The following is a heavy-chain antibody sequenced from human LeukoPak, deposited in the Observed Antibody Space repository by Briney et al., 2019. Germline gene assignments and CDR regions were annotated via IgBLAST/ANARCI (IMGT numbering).Heavy chain of an antibody. Sequence: ASVTLSFKCSVYTFTVNYRHWVRQSPGQRLEWMGWINTNSGGTDYAQKFQGRVTMTRDTSISTAYMELSRLRSDNTAVYYCATAGMVRGVIKSPDYWGQGTLVTVSS. V-gene: IGHV1-2*02. CDR3: ATAGMVRGVIKSPDY. J-gene: IGHJ4*02. CDR2: INTNSGGT. D-gene: IGHD3-10*01. CDR1: VYTFTVNY.